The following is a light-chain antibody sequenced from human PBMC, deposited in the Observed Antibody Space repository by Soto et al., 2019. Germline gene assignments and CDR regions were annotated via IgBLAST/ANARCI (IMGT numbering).Light chain of an antibody. V-gene: IGKV3-11*01. CDR3: QHRSTWPRT. CDR2: DAS. J-gene: IGKJ4*01. CDR1: QSVTSS. Sequence: EIVLTQSPATLSLSPGEGATLSCRASQSVTSSLVWYQQQPGQAPRLLIYDASNRATGIPARFSGSGSGTDFTLTISSLEPEDSAVYYCQHRSTWPRTFGGGTKVEIK.